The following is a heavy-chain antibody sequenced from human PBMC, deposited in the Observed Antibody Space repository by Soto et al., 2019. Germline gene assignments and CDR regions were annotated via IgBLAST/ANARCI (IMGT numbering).Heavy chain of an antibody. CDR3: ATFEGVPAATYYYYGMDV. CDR1: GDSIRSYY. Sequence: SETLSLTCTVSGDSIRSYYWSRIRQPPGKGLEWIAYFYYSGSTNYNPSLKSRVTISVDTSKNQFSLKLSSVTAADTAVYYCATFEGVPAATYYYYGMDVWGQGTTVTVSS. J-gene: IGHJ6*02. V-gene: IGHV4-59*01. D-gene: IGHD2-2*01. CDR2: FYYSGST.